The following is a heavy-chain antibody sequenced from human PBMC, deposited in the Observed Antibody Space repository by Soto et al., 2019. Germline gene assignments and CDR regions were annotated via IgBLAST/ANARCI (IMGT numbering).Heavy chain of an antibody. V-gene: IGHV4-59*08. CDR3: ARGGTFGYGGDFDY. CDR2: LYYGRSA. Sequence: PSETLSLTCTVSGGSISSYYWSWIRQPPGKGLESIGYLYYGRSANYNPSLKSRVTLSVDTSTNQCSLKLSSVTAADTAVYYCARGGTFGYGGDFDYWGQGTLVTVSS. J-gene: IGHJ4*02. D-gene: IGHD3-16*01. CDR1: GGSISSYY.